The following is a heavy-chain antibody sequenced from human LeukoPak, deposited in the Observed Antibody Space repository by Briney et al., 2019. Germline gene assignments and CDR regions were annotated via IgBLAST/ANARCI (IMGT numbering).Heavy chain of an antibody. CDR3: ARALGCSSWYTTRFDP. CDR2: IYTSGST. V-gene: IGHV4-4*07. CDR1: GGSISSYY. Sequence: SETLSLTCTVSGGSISSYYWSWIRQPAGKGLEWIGSIYTSGSTNYNPSLKSRVTMSVDTSKNQFSLKLSSVTATDTAVYYCARALGCSSWYTTRFDPWGQGTLVTVSS. D-gene: IGHD6-13*01. J-gene: IGHJ5*02.